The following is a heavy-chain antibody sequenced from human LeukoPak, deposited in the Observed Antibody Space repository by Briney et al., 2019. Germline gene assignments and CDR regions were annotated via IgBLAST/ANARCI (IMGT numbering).Heavy chain of an antibody. CDR2: IRYDGSNK. J-gene: IGHJ4*02. D-gene: IGHD3-22*01. V-gene: IGHV3-30*02. CDR3: AKDGEYCSGGSCSKYYYDSSGYYYPAFDY. Sequence: GGSLRLSCAASGFTFSSYGMHWVRQAPGKGLEWVAFIRYDGSNKYYADSVKGRFTISRDNSKNTLYLQMNSLRAEDTAVYYCAKDGEYCSGGSCSKYYYDSSGYYYPAFDYWGQGTLVTVSS. CDR1: GFTFSSYG.